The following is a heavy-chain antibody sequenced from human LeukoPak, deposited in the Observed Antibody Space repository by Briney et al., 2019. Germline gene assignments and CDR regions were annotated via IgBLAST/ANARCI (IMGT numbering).Heavy chain of an antibody. J-gene: IGHJ4*02. CDR3: ARDSIFGVVRGNFDY. D-gene: IGHD3-3*01. Sequence: GASVKVSCKASGYTFTSYGISWVRQAPGQGLEWMGWISAYNGNTNYAQKLQGRVTMTTDTSTSTAYMELRSLRSGDTAVYYCARDSIFGVVRGNFDYWGQGTLVTVSS. V-gene: IGHV1-18*01. CDR2: ISAYNGNT. CDR1: GYTFTSYG.